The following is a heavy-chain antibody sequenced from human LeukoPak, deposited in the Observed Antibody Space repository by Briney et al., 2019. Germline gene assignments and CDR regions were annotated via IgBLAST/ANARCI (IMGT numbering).Heavy chain of an antibody. CDR2: ISGSGGST. CDR3: AKQSNGPRPNWFDP. J-gene: IGHJ5*02. CDR1: GFTFSNSA. Sequence: GGSLRLSCAASGFTFSNSALSWVRQAPGKGLEWVSGISGSGGSTYYADSVKGRFTISRDDSKNTLYLQMNSLRAEDTAVYYCAKQSNGPRPNWFDPWGQGTLVTVSS. V-gene: IGHV3-23*01. D-gene: IGHD4-17*01.